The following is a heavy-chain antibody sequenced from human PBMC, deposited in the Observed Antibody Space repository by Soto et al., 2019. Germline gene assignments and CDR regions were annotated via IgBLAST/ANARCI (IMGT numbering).Heavy chain of an antibody. CDR3: ARGNWNFDS. CDR2: IHYSGIS. J-gene: IGHJ4*02. Sequence: QLQLQESGPGLVKPSETLSLICNVSGGSVSIGGYYWAWIRQPPGKGRGWIASIHYSGISYYNPSLKSKLLISLDTSKNQFSLNLNSVTAADTAVYYCARGNWNFDSWGQGTLVTVSS. V-gene: IGHV4-39*01. D-gene: IGHD3-3*01. CDR1: GGSVSIGGYY.